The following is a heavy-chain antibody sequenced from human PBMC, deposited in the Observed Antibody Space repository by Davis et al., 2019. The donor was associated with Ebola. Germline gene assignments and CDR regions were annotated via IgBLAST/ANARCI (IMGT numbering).Heavy chain of an antibody. CDR1: GGSISSYY. J-gene: IGHJ6*02. CDR2: IYYSGST. D-gene: IGHD3-9*01. CDR3: ARGGYYDILTGYYYYYYGMDV. V-gene: IGHV4-59*08. Sequence: SETLSLTCTVSGGSISSYYWSWIRQPPGKGLEWIGYIYYSGSTNYNPSLKSRVTISVDTSKNQFSLKLSSVTAADTAVYYCARGGYYDILTGYYYYYYGMDVWGQGTTVTVSS.